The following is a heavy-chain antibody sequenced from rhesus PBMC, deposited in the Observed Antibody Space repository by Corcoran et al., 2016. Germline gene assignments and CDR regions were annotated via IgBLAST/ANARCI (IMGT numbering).Heavy chain of an antibody. D-gene: IGHD5-42*01. CDR1: GGPISRGYCY. CDR2: IDGNIAGT. Sequence: QVQLQESGPGVVKPSETLSLTCSVSGGPISRGYCYWSWLRQPPGKGLEWIGGIDGNIAGTKYNPSLKSRVTISKDTSKKQFSLKLSSVTAADTAVYYCARGKLGGTVTSFDVWGPGVLVTVSS. CDR3: ARGKLGGTVTSFDV. V-gene: IGHV4S12*01. J-gene: IGHJ5-1*01.